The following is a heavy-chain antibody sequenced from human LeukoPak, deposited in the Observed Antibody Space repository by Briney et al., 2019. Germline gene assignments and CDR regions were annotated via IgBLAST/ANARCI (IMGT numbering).Heavy chain of an antibody. J-gene: IGHJ3*02. Sequence: GSLRLSCAASGFTFSSYAMSWVRQAPGKGLEWVSSISSSSSYIYYADSVKGRFTISRDNAKNSLYLQMNSLRAEDTAVYYCARDQAATTVTTGAFDIWGQGTMVTVSS. CDR3: ARDQAATTVTTGAFDI. CDR1: GFTFSSYA. V-gene: IGHV3-21*01. D-gene: IGHD4-17*01. CDR2: ISSSSSYI.